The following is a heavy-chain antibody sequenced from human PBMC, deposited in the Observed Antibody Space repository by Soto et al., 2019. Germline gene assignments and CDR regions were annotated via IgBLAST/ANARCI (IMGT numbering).Heavy chain of an antibody. CDR1: GFTFSSYS. CDR3: ATSFITMVRGVASDY. D-gene: IGHD3-10*01. J-gene: IGHJ4*02. V-gene: IGHV3-23*01. CDR2: MSSGGGRT. Sequence: EVQLLESGGGLVQPGGSQRLSCVASGFTFSSYSMSWVRQAPGKGLEWVSGMSSGGGRTYYADSVKGRFTISRDNFKNTLYLQMNSLRAEDTAVYYCATSFITMVRGVASDYWGQGTLVTVSS.